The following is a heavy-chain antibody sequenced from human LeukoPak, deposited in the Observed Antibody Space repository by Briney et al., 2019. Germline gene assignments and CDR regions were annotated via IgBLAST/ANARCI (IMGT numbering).Heavy chain of an antibody. CDR1: GSTFSSYA. J-gene: IGHJ4*02. V-gene: IGHV3-64*01. CDR3: ARWAPYGGYDY. CDR2: INSNGDST. D-gene: IGHD5-12*01. Sequence: GGSLRLSCAASGSTFSSYAIYWVRQAPGKGLEYVSGINSNGDSTYYANSVKGRFTISRDNSKNTLYLQMGSLRAADMAVYYCARWAPYGGYDYWGQGTLVTVSS.